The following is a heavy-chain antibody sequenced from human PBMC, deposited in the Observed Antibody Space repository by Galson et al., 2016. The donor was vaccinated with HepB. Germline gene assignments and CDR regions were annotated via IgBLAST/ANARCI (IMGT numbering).Heavy chain of an antibody. J-gene: IGHJ4*02. V-gene: IGHV3-48*03. D-gene: IGHD5-24*01. CDR1: GFTFSSYE. CDR3: AREFALEMGGDY. Sequence: SLRLSCAASGFTFSSYEMNWVRQAPGKGLEWVSYISSSGSTTYYADSVKGRFTISRDNAKNSLYLQMNSLRAEDTAVYYCAREFALEMGGDYWGQGTLVTVSS. CDR2: ISSSGSTT.